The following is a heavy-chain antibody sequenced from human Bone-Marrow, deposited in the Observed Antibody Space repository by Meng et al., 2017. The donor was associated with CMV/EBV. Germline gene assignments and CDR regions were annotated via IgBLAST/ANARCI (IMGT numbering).Heavy chain of an antibody. J-gene: IGHJ2*01. CDR2: IYNRGGT. Sequence: SETLSLTCIVSGASISTGGYYWSWIRQRPGEGLEWIGYIYNRGGTQYNPFLDSRLTISISDTSKNRFSLKLTSVTAADTAVYYCARGRWSTVTYEVYRYFELWGRGTLVTVSS. CDR1: GASISTGGYY. CDR3: ARGRWSTVTYEVYRYFEL. V-gene: IGHV4-31*03. D-gene: IGHD4-11*01.